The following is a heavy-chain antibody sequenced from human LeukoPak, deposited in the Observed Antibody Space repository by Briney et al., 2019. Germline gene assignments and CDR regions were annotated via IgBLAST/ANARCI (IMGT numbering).Heavy chain of an antibody. J-gene: IGHJ6*02. CDR1: EYTFTSYD. Sequence: ASVKVSCKASEYTFTSYDINWVRQATGQGLEWMGWMNPNSGNTGYAQKFQGRVTMTRNTSISTAYMELSSLRSEDTAVYYCARGRPTRRTGTTRGYYYGMDVWGQGTTVTVSS. D-gene: IGHD1-7*01. CDR3: ARGRPTRRTGTTRGYYYGMDV. CDR2: MNPNSGNT. V-gene: IGHV1-8*01.